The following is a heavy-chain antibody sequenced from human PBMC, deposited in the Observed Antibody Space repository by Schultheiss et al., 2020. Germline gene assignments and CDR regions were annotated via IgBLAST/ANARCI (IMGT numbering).Heavy chain of an antibody. Sequence: SETLSLTCTVSGGSISSYYWSWIRQPPGKGLEWIAYIYYSGSTYYNPSLKSRVTISVDTSKNQFSLKLSSVTAADTAVYYCAIAAPLDTVNWFDPWGQGTLVTVSS. V-gene: IGHV4-59*04. D-gene: IGHD6-6*01. CDR3: AIAAPLDTVNWFDP. CDR2: IYYSGST. CDR1: GGSISSYY. J-gene: IGHJ5*02.